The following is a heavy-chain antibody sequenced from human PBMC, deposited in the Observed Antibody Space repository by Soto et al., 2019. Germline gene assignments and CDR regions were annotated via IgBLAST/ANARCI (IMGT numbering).Heavy chain of an antibody. J-gene: IGHJ5*02. CDR1: GGSISSGGYY. Sequence: KTSETLSLTCTVSGGSISSGGYYWSWIRQHPGKGLEWIGYIYYSGSTYYNPSLKSRVTISVDTSKNQFSLKLSSVTAADTAVYYCARSPQYDFWSGSWFDPWGQGTLVTVSS. CDR3: ARSPQYDFWSGSWFDP. V-gene: IGHV4-31*03. D-gene: IGHD3-3*01. CDR2: IYYSGST.